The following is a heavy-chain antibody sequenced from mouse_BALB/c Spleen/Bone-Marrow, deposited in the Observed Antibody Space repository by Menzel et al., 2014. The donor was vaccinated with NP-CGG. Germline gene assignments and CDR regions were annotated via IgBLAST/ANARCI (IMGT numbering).Heavy chain of an antibody. CDR1: GYSFTGYT. CDR2: INPYNGGT. Sequence: VQLKHSGPELVKPGVSMKMSCKASGYSFTGYTMNWVKQTHGKNLEWIGLINPYNGGTSYNQKFKGKATLTVDKSSSTAYMELLSLTSEDSAVYYCARSGLYYGNYLYAMDYWGQGTSVTVSS. V-gene: IGHV1-26*01. J-gene: IGHJ4*01. D-gene: IGHD2-1*01. CDR3: ARSGLYYGNYLYAMDY.